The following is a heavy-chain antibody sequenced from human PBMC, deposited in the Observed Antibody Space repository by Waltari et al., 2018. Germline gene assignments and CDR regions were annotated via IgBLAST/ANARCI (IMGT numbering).Heavy chain of an antibody. J-gene: IGHJ6*02. CDR3: ARVSRRTYRSPVPGRHYYYGMDV. Sequence: EEQLVESGGGLVQPGDSLRLSCAASGFTFSSFWMNWVRQAPGKGPLWVSRISTDARDTTYADSVKGRFTIFRDNARNTLYLQMNRLRAEDTAVYFCARVSRRTYRSPVPGRHYYYGMDVWGQGTTVTVSS. V-gene: IGHV3-74*03. CDR2: ISTDARDT. D-gene: IGHD1-1*01. CDR1: GFTFSSFW.